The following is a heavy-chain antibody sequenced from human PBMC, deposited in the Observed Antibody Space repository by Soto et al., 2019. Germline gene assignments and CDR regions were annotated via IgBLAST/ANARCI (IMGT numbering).Heavy chain of an antibody. V-gene: IGHV1-18*01. D-gene: IGHD2-15*01. CDR1: GYTFTSYG. CDR3: ARDGPYCSGGSCYSDY. CDR2: ISAYNGNT. Sequence: ASVKVSCKASGYTFTSYGISWVRQAPGKGLEWMGWISAYNGNTNYAQKLQGRVTMTTDKSTSTAYMELRSLRSDDTAVYYCARDGPYCSGGSCYSDYWGQGTLVTVSS. J-gene: IGHJ4*02.